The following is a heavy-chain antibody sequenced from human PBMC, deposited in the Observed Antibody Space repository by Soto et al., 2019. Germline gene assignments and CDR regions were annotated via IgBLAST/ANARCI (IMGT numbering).Heavy chain of an antibody. Sequence: QVQLVQSGAEVRQPASSVKVSCKTSGGTFSSYAISWVRQAPGQGLAWLGGIVPLVDTSTYAQKFQGRVTITADESTSTVYMELSSLRSDDTAVYYCVRLVALPGYPDNWGQGPLVTVSS. J-gene: IGHJ1*01. CDR3: VRLVALPGYPDN. D-gene: IGHD5-12*01. CDR1: GGTFSSYA. V-gene: IGHV1-69*12. CDR2: IVPLVDTS.